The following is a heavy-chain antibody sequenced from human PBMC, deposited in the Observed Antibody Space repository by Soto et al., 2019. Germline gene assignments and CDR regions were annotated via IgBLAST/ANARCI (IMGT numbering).Heavy chain of an antibody. Sequence: QGQLVQCGVEVKKPGASVKVSCKASGYTFTDYGISWVRQAPGQGLEWMGWISAYNGNTNYAQNLQDRVTMTTDTSTSTAYMELRSLRSDDTAAYYCARDRSTHDYWGQGTLIAVSS. CDR3: ARDRSTHDY. D-gene: IGHD1-1*01. V-gene: IGHV1-18*01. J-gene: IGHJ4*02. CDR1: GYTFTDYG. CDR2: ISAYNGNT.